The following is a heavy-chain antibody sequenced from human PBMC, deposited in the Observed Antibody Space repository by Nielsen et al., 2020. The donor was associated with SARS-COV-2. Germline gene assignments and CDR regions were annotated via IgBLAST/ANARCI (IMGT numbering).Heavy chain of an antibody. J-gene: IGHJ6*02. V-gene: IGHV4-59*04. CDR3: ARDRGNNYGMDV. Sequence: SETLSLTCTVSGGSISSYYWSWIRQPPGKGLEWIGHINYNGSTRYNPSLKSRVIMPIDTSKNQFSLMLSSVTAADTAVYYCARDRGNNYGMDVWGHGTTVTVSS. CDR2: INYNGST. D-gene: IGHD5-12*01. CDR1: GGSISSYY.